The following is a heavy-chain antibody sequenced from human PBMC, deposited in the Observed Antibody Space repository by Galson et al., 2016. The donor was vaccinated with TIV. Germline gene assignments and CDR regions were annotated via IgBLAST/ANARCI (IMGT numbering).Heavy chain of an antibody. J-gene: IGHJ4*02. D-gene: IGHD7-27*01. Sequence: SLRLSCAASGFTFSSYALHWVRQAPGKALEWVDGISNDGSDKYYGDSVKGRFTISRDKSKNTLSLQMVSLRTEDTAVYYCARDPTGGSYHFDYWGQGALVIVS. V-gene: IGHV3-30*04. CDR3: ARDPTGGSYHFDY. CDR2: ISNDGSDK. CDR1: GFTFSSYA.